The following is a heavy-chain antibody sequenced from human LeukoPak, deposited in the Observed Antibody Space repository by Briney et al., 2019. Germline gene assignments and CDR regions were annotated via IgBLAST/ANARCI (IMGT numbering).Heavy chain of an antibody. Sequence: PSETLTLTCTVSGGSLSSYYWSWIRQPPGKGLEWIGYIYYSGSTNYNPSLKGRVTISVDTSKNQLSLKLSSVTAADTAVYYCARVPQKSGRVAVAGNPYYYYYYMDVWGKGTTVTVSS. J-gene: IGHJ6*03. CDR2: IYYSGST. CDR1: GGSLSSYY. V-gene: IGHV4-59*01. CDR3: ARVPQKSGRVAVAGNPYYYYYYMDV. D-gene: IGHD6-19*01.